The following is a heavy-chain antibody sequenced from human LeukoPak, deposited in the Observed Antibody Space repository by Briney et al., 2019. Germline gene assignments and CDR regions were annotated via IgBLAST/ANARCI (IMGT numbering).Heavy chain of an antibody. CDR1: GYSFTRKW. V-gene: IGHV5-51*01. D-gene: IGHD3-10*01. Sequence: GESLKISCKGSGYSFTRKWIGWVRQMPGKGLEWMAIINTGDSDSRYSPSIQGQVTISADKSISTAYLQWSSLKASDTAMYYCARPWGDGSGSYFEYYFDYWGQGTLVTVSS. CDR2: INTGDSDS. J-gene: IGHJ4*02. CDR3: ARPWGDGSGSYFEYYFDY.